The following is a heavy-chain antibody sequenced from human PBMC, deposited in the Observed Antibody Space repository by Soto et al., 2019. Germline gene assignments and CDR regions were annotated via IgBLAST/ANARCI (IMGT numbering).Heavy chain of an antibody. CDR2: ISAHSGNT. CDR1: EYTFTTYA. CDR3: ARQSGGSYNCGIDY. D-gene: IGHD2-15*01. Sequence: GASVKVSCKAFEYTFTTYAIHWVRQAPGQRPEWMGWISAHSGNTGYSQKFQGRITITRDTSASTAYMELSSLRSEDTAVYYCARQSGGSYNCGIDYWSRGTLVTVYS. J-gene: IGHJ4*02. V-gene: IGHV1-3*01.